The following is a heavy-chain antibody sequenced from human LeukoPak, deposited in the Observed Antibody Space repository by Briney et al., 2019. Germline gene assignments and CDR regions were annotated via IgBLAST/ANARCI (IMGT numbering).Heavy chain of an antibody. CDR2: IYYSGST. V-gene: IGHV4-39*07. Sequence: PSETLSLTCAVSGASISGSGYYWGWIRQPPGKGLEWIGSIYYSGSTYYNPSLKSRVTISVDTSKNQFSLKLSSVTAADTAVYYCARLRFLEWLPHPFDYWGQGTLVTVSS. CDR1: GASISGSGYY. J-gene: IGHJ4*02. D-gene: IGHD3-3*01. CDR3: ARLRFLEWLPHPFDY.